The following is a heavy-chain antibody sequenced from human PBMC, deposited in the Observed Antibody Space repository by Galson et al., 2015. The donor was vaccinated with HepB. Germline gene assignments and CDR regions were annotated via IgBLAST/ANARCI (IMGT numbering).Heavy chain of an antibody. D-gene: IGHD3-3*01. CDR3: AREDTIFGVVNYYYYMDV. CDR1: GFTFSSYW. Sequence: SLRLSCAASGFTFSSYWMSWVRQAPGKGLEWVANIKQDGSEKYYVDSVKGRFTISRDNAKNSLYLQMNSLRAEDTAVYYCAREDTIFGVVNYYYYMDVWGKGTTVTVSS. J-gene: IGHJ6*03. V-gene: IGHV3-7*01. CDR2: IKQDGSEK.